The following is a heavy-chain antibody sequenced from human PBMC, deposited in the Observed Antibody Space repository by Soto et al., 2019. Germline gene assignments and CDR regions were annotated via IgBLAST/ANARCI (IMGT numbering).Heavy chain of an antibody. D-gene: IGHD3-10*01. CDR1: GFTFSDHY. CDR2: TRNRGNGYTT. V-gene: IGHV3-72*01. CDR3: ARAAYGSGSYYFDN. J-gene: IGHJ4*02. Sequence: EVQLVESGGGLVQPGASLRLSCAASGFTFSDHYMDWVRQAPGKGLEWVGRTRNRGNGYTTEYAASVKGRFTISRDDSKSSLYLQMNSLRIEDTAVYYCARAAYGSGSYYFDNWGQGALVTVSS.